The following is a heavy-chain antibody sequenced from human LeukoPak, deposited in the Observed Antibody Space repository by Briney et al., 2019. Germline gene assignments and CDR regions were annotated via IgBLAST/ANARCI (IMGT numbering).Heavy chain of an antibody. V-gene: IGHV1-69*05. J-gene: IGHJ4*02. CDR1: GGTFSSYA. CDR3: ARDPLWFGESSDY. D-gene: IGHD3-10*01. CDR2: IIPIFGTA. Sequence: SSVKVSCKAPGGTFSSYAISWVRQAPGQGLEWMGRIIPIFGTANYAQKFQGRVTITTDESTSTAYMELSSLRSEDTAVYYCARDPLWFGESSDYWGQGTLVTVSS.